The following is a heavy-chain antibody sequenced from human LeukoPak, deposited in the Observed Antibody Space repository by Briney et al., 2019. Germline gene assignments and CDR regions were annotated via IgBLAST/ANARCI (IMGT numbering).Heavy chain of an antibody. V-gene: IGHV3-66*01. J-gene: IGHJ6*03. Sequence: GGTLRLSCAASGFSVSDNGMSWVRQAPGKGLEWVSGIVGGDGGTYYADSVKGRFTISRDNSKNTLYLQMNSLRAEDTAVYYCARDNYYYYMDVWGKGTTVTISS. CDR1: GFSVSDNG. CDR3: ARDNYYYYMDV. CDR2: IVGGDGGT.